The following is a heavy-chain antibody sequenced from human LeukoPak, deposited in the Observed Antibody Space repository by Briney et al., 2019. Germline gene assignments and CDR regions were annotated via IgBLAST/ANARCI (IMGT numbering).Heavy chain of an antibody. CDR3: AGEITRSCGDDCYPDAFDI. CDR1: GYTFTGYY. V-gene: IGHV1-2*02. Sequence: VASVKVSCKASGYTFTGYYMHWVRQAPGQGREWMGWINPNSGGTNYAQKFQGRVTMTRDTSISTAYMELSRLRSDDTAVYYCAGEITRSCGDDCYPDAFDIWGQGTMVTVSS. D-gene: IGHD2-21*01. J-gene: IGHJ3*02. CDR2: INPNSGGT.